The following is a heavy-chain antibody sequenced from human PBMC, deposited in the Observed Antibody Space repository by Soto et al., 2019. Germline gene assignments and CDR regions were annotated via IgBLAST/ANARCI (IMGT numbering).Heavy chain of an antibody. Sequence: EVQLLESGGGLVQPGGSLRLSCAASGFTFSSYAMSWVRQAPGKGLEWVSAISGSGGSTYYADSVKDRFTISRDNSKNTLYLQMNSLRAEDTAVYYCAKFTWSGYYLTPLFDYWGQGTLVTVSS. D-gene: IGHD3-3*01. V-gene: IGHV3-23*01. CDR1: GFTFSSYA. CDR2: ISGSGGST. J-gene: IGHJ4*02. CDR3: AKFTWSGYYLTPLFDY.